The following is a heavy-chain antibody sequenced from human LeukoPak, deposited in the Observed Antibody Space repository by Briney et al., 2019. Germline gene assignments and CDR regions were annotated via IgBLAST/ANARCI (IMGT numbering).Heavy chain of an antibody. CDR2: ISGSGGST. V-gene: IGHV3-23*01. D-gene: IGHD3-16*02. Sequence: GGSLRLSCAASGFTFSSYAMSWVRQAPGKGLEWVSAISGSGGSTYYADSVKGRFTISRDNSKNTLYLQMNSLRAEDTAVYYCAKLGDDYVWGSYRYMFGAFDIWGQGTMVTVSS. CDR1: GFTFSSYA. J-gene: IGHJ3*02. CDR3: AKLGDDYVWGSYRYMFGAFDI.